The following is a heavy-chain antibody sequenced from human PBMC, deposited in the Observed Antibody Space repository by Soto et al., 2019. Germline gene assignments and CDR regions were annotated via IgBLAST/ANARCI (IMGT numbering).Heavy chain of an antibody. D-gene: IGHD1-1*01. CDR3: ARQVRSWNAGLSWFDP. Sequence: SETLSLTCTVSGGAISSSSYYWGWIRQPPGKGLEWIGSIYYSGSTHYGPSLKSRVTISVDTSKNQFSLKLSSVTAADTAVYYCARQVRSWNAGLSWFDPWGQGTLVTVSS. CDR2: IYYSGST. J-gene: IGHJ5*02. V-gene: IGHV4-39*01. CDR1: GGAISSSSYY.